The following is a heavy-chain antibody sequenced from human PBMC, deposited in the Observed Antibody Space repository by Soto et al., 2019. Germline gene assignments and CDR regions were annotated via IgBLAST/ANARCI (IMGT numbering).Heavy chain of an antibody. Sequence: EVQLVESGGGLVQPGGSLRLSCAASGFTFSSFWMHWVRQAPGKGLVWVSHINTDGSSTNYADSVKGRFTISRDNXKNTLFLQMNSLRAEDTAVYYCARSANYYGSAFDYWGQGTLVTVSS. V-gene: IGHV3-74*01. CDR1: GFTFSSFW. J-gene: IGHJ4*02. D-gene: IGHD3-10*01. CDR2: INTDGSST. CDR3: ARSANYYGSAFDY.